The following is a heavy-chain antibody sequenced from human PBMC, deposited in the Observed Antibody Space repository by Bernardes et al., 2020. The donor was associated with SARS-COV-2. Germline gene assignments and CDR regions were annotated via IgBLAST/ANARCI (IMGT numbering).Heavy chain of an antibody. V-gene: IGHV3-30*09. CDR2: ISSDGNNK. D-gene: IGHD3-16*01. J-gene: IGHJ5*02. CDR3: GRDESRLWEDGTPLDPWFDP. Sequence: GGSLRLSCAASGFTFSNHAMHWVRQAPGKGLEWVAVISSDGNNKYYADSVKGRFAISRDISNDTLYLQMNSLRGEDTAVYYCGRDESRLWEDGTPLDPWFDPWGQGTLVTVSS. CDR1: GFTFSNHA.